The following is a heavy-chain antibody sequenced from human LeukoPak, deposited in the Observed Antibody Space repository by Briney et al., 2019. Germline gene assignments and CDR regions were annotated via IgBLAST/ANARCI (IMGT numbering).Heavy chain of an antibody. CDR2: ISWNSGSI. J-gene: IGHJ4*02. D-gene: IGHD1-26*01. Sequence: QPRRSLRLSCAVSGFTFDDYAIHWVRQAPGKGLEWVSGISWNSGSIDYADSVKGRFTISRDNANNSLYLQMNSLRPEDTALYYCAKGSGRYWTFFDFWGQGNLVSVSS. CDR1: GFTFDDYA. V-gene: IGHV3-9*01. CDR3: AKGSGRYWTFFDF.